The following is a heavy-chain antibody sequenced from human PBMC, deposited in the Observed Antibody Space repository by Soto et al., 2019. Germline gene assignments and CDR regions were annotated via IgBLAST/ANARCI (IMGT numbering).Heavy chain of an antibody. J-gene: IGHJ1*01. V-gene: IGHV1-3*01. D-gene: IGHD3-22*01. CDR1: GYTFTSYA. Sequence: VASVKVSCKASGYTFTSYAMHWVRQAPGQRLEWMGWINAGNGNTKYSQKFQGRVTITRDTSASTAYMELSSLRSEDTAVYYCARGIRNYYDSSGYYYFQHWGQGTLVTVSS. CDR2: INAGNGNT. CDR3: ARGIRNYYDSSGYYYFQH.